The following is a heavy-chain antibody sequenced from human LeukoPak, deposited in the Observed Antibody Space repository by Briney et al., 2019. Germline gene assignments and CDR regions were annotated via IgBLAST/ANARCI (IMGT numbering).Heavy chain of an antibody. V-gene: IGHV3-74*01. CDR1: GFRFSNYW. Sequence: GGSLRLSCATSGFRFSNYWMQWVRQVPGKGLEWVSRINSDGTNTTYADSVKGRFTISRDNAENSLYLQMNSLRAEDTAVYYCAKDRVSMVRGVYYYYYYMDVWGKGTTVTVSS. J-gene: IGHJ6*03. CDR3: AKDRVSMVRGVYYYYYYMDV. CDR2: INSDGTNT. D-gene: IGHD3-10*01.